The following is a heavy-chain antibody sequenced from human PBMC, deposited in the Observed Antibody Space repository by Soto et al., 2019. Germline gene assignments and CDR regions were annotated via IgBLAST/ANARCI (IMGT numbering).Heavy chain of an antibody. CDR2: IFHTGSA. CDR1: GGSITSNW. J-gene: IGHJ4*02. D-gene: IGHD2-21*01. V-gene: IGHV4-4*02. Sequence: QVQLQESGPGLMKPSGTLSLTCAVSGGSITSNWWSWVRQPPGKGLAWIAEIFHTGSANYNPSLMGRLTLSMDKSRNHLSLNLNPVTAADTAVYYCARHIAVSGTRGFDHWGQGTLVTVSS. CDR3: ARHIAVSGTRGFDH.